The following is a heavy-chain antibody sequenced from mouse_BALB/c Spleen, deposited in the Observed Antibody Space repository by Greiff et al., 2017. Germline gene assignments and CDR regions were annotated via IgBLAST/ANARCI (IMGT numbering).Heavy chain of an antibody. CDR1: GFTFSSYA. J-gene: IGHJ3*01. D-gene: IGHD2-4*01. V-gene: IGHV5-6-5*01. CDR2: ISSGGST. CDR3: AREGYDYDVLFAY. Sequence: EVQLVESGGGLVKPGGSLKLSCAASGFTFSSYAMSWVRQTPEKRLEWVASISSGGSTYYPDSVKGRFTIPRDNARNILYLQMSSLRSEDTAMYYCAREGYDYDVLFAYWGQGTLVTVSA.